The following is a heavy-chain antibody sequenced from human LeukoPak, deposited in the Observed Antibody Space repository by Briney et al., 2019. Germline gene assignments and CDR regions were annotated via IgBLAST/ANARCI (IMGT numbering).Heavy chain of an antibody. CDR1: GGSISSGGYY. D-gene: IGHD3-16*02. CDR3: ARGGSYRSLDY. CDR2: IYYSGST. J-gene: IGHJ4*02. Sequence: SETLSLTCTVSGGSISSGGYYWSWLRQHPGKGLEWIGYIYYSGSTYYNPSLKSRVTLSVDTSKNQFSLKLSSVTAADTAVYYCARGGSYRSLDYWGQGTLVTVSS. V-gene: IGHV4-31*03.